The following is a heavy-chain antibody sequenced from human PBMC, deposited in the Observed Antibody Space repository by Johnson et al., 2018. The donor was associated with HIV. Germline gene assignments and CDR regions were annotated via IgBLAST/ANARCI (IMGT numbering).Heavy chain of an antibody. J-gene: IGHJ3*02. CDR3: AKGGSAVAVAFDI. CDR1: GFTFDDYG. CDR2: INWNGGST. V-gene: IGHV3-20*04. D-gene: IGHD6-19*01. Sequence: EVQLVESGGGVVQPGRSLRLSCAASGFTFDDYGMSWVRQAPGKGLEWVSGINWNGGSTGYADYVKGRFTISRDNSKNTLYLQMNSLRAEDTAVYYCAKGGSAVAVAFDIWGQGTMVTVSS.